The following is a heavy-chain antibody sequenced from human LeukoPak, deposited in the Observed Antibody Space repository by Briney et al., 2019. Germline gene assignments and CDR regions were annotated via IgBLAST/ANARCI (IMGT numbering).Heavy chain of an antibody. D-gene: IGHD3-10*01. CDR3: ARPRYRGFDH. J-gene: IGHJ4*02. V-gene: IGHV3-7*01. CDR2: IKQDGTE. CDR1: GFTFSDFA. Sequence: GGSLRLSCEVSGFTFSDFAMSWVRQAPGKGLEWVAGIKQDGTEYYVDSARGRFTTSRDNAKNSLFLQMKSLRVEDTTVYYCARPRYRGFDHWGQGALVAVSS.